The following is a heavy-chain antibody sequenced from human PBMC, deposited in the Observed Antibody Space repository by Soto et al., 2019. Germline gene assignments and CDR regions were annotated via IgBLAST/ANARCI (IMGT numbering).Heavy chain of an antibody. CDR2: IYNSVNT. CDR3: ARGPSGDKVDN. J-gene: IGHJ4*02. V-gene: IGHV4-30-4*01. CDR1: GGSISSDYYC. D-gene: IGHD7-27*01. Sequence: QVQLQESGPGLVKPSQTLSLTCTVSGGSISSDYYCWSWIRQSPEKGLEWIGHIYNSVNTYSNPPLSSRVTISVDSSKNLFSLKLTSLTAADTAVYYCARGPSGDKVDNWGQGTLVPVSS.